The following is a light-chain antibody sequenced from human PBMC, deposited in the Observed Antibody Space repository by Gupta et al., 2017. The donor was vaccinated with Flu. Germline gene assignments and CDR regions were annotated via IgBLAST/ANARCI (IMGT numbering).Light chain of an antibody. J-gene: IGLJ2*01. V-gene: IGLV3-1*01. CDR3: QAWDSSTV. CDR2: GDY. Sequence: SYELTQPPSVSVSPGQTANITCSGDKLGDKFVCWYQQKPGQSPVLVIYGDYRRPSGIPERFSGSNSGNTATLTIRGTQARDEADYYCQAWDSSTVFGRGTKLTVL. CDR1: KLGDKF.